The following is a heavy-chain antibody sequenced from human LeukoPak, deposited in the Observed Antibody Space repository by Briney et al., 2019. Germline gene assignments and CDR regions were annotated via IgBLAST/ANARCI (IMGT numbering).Heavy chain of an antibody. V-gene: IGHV3-48*02. Sequence: SGGSLRLSCAASGFTFSSYSMNWVRQAPGKGLEWISYITGSSSTIYYADSVKGRFTISRDNAKNSLYLQMNSLRDEDTAVYYCARVRITVTGGGYLDYWGQGTLVTVSS. CDR1: GFTFSSYS. D-gene: IGHD6-19*01. CDR2: ITGSSSTI. CDR3: ARVRITVTGGGYLDY. J-gene: IGHJ4*02.